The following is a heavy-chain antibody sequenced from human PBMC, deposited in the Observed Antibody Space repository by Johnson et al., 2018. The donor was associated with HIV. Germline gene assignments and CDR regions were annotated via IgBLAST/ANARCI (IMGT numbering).Heavy chain of an antibody. Sequence: EQLVESGGGLIQPGGSLRLSCAASGFTVSSNYMSWVRQAPGKGLEWVSVIYSGGRTYYADSVKGRFTSTRHNSQNTLYLQMNSLRAEDTAVYYCARDGGYCSSTSCFRHWASAFDIWGQGTMVTVSS. CDR3: ARDGGYCSSTSCFRHWASAFDI. J-gene: IGHJ3*02. V-gene: IGHV3-53*04. D-gene: IGHD2-2*01. CDR2: IYSGGRT. CDR1: GFTVSSNY.